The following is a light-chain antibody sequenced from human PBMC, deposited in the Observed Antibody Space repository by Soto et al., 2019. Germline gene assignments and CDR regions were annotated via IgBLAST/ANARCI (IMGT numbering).Light chain of an antibody. CDR2: CTS. CDR1: QSVSSN. CDR3: QQHNYGPPS. V-gene: IGKV3-15*01. J-gene: IGKJ3*01. Sequence: EVVMTQSPATLSVSPGERATLSCRASQSVSSNLAWYQQKPGQAPRLLIHCTSTRATGVPARFSGSGSGTESTLIISSLQSQDFSVYYCQQHNYGPPSFGPGTKVDIK.